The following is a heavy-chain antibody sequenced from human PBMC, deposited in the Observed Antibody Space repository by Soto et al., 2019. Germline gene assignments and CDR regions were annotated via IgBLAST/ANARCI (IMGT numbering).Heavy chain of an antibody. V-gene: IGHV1-18*01. CDR3: ARCALTPARATEIAAADKGGMDV. CDR1: GYTFTSYG. CDR2: ISAYNGNT. Sequence: QAQLVQSGAEVKKPGASVKVSCKASGYTFTSYGISWVRQAPGQGLEWMGWISAYNGNTNYAQKLQGRVTMTTDTSTSTAYMELRSLRSDDTAVYYCARCALTPARATEIAAADKGGMDVWGQGTTVTVSS. J-gene: IGHJ6*02. D-gene: IGHD6-13*01.